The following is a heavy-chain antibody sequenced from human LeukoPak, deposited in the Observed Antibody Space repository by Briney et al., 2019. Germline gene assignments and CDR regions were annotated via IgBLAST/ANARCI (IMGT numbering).Heavy chain of an antibody. Sequence: ASVKVSCKVSGYTLTELSMDWVRQAPGKGLEWMGGFDPEDGETIYAQKFQGRVTMTEDTSTDTAYMELSSLRSEDTAVYYCATVNGWRVHYFDYWGQGTLVTVYS. CDR1: GYTLTELS. V-gene: IGHV1-24*01. CDR3: ATVNGWRVHYFDY. D-gene: IGHD2-15*01. J-gene: IGHJ4*02. CDR2: FDPEDGET.